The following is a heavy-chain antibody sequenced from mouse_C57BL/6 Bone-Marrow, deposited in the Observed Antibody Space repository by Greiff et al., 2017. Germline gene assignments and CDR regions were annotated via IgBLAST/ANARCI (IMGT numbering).Heavy chain of an antibody. Sequence: QVQLQQPGAELVMPGASVKLSCKASGYTFTSYWMHWVKQRPGQGLEWIGEIDPSDSYTNYNQKFKGKSTLTVDKSSSTADMQLSSLTSEDSAVYYCAREQLGLQAWFAYWGQGTLVTVSA. CDR2: IDPSDSYT. V-gene: IGHV1-69*01. CDR3: AREQLGLQAWFAY. CDR1: GYTFTSYW. J-gene: IGHJ3*01. D-gene: IGHD3-1*01.